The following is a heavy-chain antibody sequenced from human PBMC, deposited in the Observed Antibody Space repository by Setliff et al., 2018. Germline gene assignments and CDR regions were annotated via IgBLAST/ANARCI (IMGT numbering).Heavy chain of an antibody. CDR3: ARLWISYESNTYFYPKYFDF. CDR2: IYTSGST. Sequence: PSETLSLTCTVSGGSISSGSYYWSWIRQPAGKGLEWIGHIYTSGSTNYNPSLKSRVTISVDTSKNQFSLRLNSVTAADTAVYYCARLWISYESNTYFYPKYFDFWGQGTLVAVSS. V-gene: IGHV4-61*09. D-gene: IGHD3-22*01. J-gene: IGHJ4*02. CDR1: GGSISSGSYY.